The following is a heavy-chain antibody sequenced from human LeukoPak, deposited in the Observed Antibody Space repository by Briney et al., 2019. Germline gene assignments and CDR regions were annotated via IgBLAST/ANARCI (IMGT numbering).Heavy chain of an antibody. Sequence: SETLSLTCTVSGGSISSYYWSWIRQPPGKGLEWIGYIYYSGSTNYNPSLKSRVTISVDTSKNQFSLKLSSVTAADTAVCYCARVSVTTTGNWFDPWGQGTLVTVSS. J-gene: IGHJ5*02. D-gene: IGHD4-17*01. CDR2: IYYSGST. CDR1: GGSISSYY. CDR3: ARVSVTTTGNWFDP. V-gene: IGHV4-59*01.